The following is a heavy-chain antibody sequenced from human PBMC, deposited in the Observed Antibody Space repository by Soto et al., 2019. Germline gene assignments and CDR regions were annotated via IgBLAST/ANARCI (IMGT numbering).Heavy chain of an antibody. Sequence: EVQLVESGGDLVRPGESLRLSCAASGFTFSGAWMNWVRQPPGKGLEWVGLIRSKTSGGTADYAAPVKGRFTVSRDDSKNTLYLQMNSLKTEDTAMYYCTWKGATFDYWGQGTLVTVSS. J-gene: IGHJ4*02. V-gene: IGHV3-15*01. CDR2: IRSKTSGGTA. D-gene: IGHD1-26*01. CDR1: GFTFSGAW. CDR3: TWKGATFDY.